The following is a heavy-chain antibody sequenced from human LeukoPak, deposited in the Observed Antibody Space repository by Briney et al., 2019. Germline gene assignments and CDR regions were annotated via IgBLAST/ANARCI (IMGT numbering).Heavy chain of an antibody. CDR2: INHSGST. Sequence: SETLSLTCAVYGGSFSGYYWSWIRQPPGKGLEWIGEINHSGSTNYNPSLKSRVTISVDTSKNQFSLRLSSVTAADTAVYYCAREDRIPARNYNWFDPWGQGTLVTVSS. CDR1: GGSFSGYY. V-gene: IGHV4-34*01. D-gene: IGHD6-6*01. J-gene: IGHJ5*02. CDR3: AREDRIPARNYNWFDP.